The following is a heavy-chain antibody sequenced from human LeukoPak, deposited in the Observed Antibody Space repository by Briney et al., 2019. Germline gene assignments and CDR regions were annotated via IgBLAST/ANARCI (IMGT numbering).Heavy chain of an antibody. Sequence: GASVKLSCKASGYTFTGYYMHWVRQAPGQGLEWMGWINPNSGGTNYAQKFQGRVTMTRDTSISTAYMELSRLRSDDTAVYYCARDGSSSWYLGFNWFDPWGQGTLVTVFS. CDR2: INPNSGGT. J-gene: IGHJ5*02. CDR1: GYTFTGYY. V-gene: IGHV1-2*02. D-gene: IGHD6-13*01. CDR3: ARDGSSSWYLGFNWFDP.